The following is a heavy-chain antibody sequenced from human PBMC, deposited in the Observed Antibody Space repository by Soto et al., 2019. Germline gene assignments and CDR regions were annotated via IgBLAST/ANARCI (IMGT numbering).Heavy chain of an antibody. CDR1: GYTFTSYA. V-gene: IGHV1-3*01. J-gene: IGHJ2*01. Sequence: ASVKVSCKASGYTFTSYAMHXVRQAPGQRLEWMGWINAGNGNTKYSQKFQGRVTITRDTSASTAYMELSSLRSEDTAVYYCARAPSWWYFDLWGRGTLVTVSS. CDR2: INAGNGNT. CDR3: ARAPSWWYFDL.